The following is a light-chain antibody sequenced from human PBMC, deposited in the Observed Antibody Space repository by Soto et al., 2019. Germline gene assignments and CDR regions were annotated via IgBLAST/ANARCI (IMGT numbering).Light chain of an antibody. CDR1: SSDVGGYNY. Sequence: QSALTQPASGSGSPGQSITISCTGTSSDVGGYNYVSWYQHHPGKAPKLMIYDVSNRPSGVSNRFSGSKSGNTASLTISGRQPEDEADYYCSSYTTSNTRQIVFGTGTKLTVL. CDR3: SSYTTSNTRQIV. CDR2: DVS. V-gene: IGLV2-14*03. J-gene: IGLJ1*01.